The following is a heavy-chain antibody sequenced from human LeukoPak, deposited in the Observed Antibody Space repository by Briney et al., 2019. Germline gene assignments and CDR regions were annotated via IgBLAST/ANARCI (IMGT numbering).Heavy chain of an antibody. CDR2: INHSGST. CDR1: GGSFSGYY. D-gene: IGHD6-6*01. Sequence: SETPSLTCAVYGGSFSGYYWSWIRQPPGKGLEWIGEINHSGSTNYNPSLKSRVTISVDTSKNQFSLKLSSVTAADTAVYYCARWAIAARPWGYYFDYWGQGTLVTVSS. V-gene: IGHV4-34*01. J-gene: IGHJ4*02. CDR3: ARWAIAARPWGYYFDY.